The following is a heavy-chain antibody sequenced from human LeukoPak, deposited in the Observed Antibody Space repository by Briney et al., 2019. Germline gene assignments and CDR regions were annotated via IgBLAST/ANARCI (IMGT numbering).Heavy chain of an antibody. V-gene: IGHV4-59*12. J-gene: IGHJ5*02. CDR1: GGSLSSYY. CDR3: AREASRLLWSWFDP. Sequence: SETQSLTCTVSGGSLSSYYWSWIRQPPGKGLEWIGYIYYSGSTNYNPSLKSRVTISVDTSKNQFSLKLSSVTAADTAVYYCAREASRLLWSWFDPWGQGTLVTVSS. CDR2: IYYSGST. D-gene: IGHD2-2*01.